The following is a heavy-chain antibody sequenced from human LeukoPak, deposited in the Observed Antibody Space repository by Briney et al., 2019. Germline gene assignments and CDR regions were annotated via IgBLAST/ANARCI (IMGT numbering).Heavy chain of an antibody. D-gene: IGHD2-2*01. CDR3: ARDRSDYQLLEFDP. Sequence: ASVKVSCKTSGYTFTSYDINWVRQATGQGLEWMGWINPNSGGTNYAQKFQGRVTMTRDTSISTAYMELSRLSSDDTAVYYCARDRSDYQLLEFDPWGQGTLVTVSS. J-gene: IGHJ5*02. V-gene: IGHV1-2*02. CDR2: INPNSGGT. CDR1: GYTFTSYD.